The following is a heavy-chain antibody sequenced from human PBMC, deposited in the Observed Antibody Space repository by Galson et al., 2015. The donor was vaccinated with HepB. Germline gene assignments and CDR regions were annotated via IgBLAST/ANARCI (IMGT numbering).Heavy chain of an antibody. Sequence: SVKVSCKASGDTFSSYAISWVRQAPGRGLEWMGGIIPIFGTTNYAQKFQGRVTITADESSTTAYMELSSLRSEDTAVYYCARGVPDSKVGARTTHYYYSMDVWGKGTTVTVSS. CDR3: ARGVPDSKVGARTTHYYYSMDV. V-gene: IGHV1-69*13. CDR2: IIPIFGTT. CDR1: GDTFSSYA. D-gene: IGHD1-26*01. J-gene: IGHJ6*03.